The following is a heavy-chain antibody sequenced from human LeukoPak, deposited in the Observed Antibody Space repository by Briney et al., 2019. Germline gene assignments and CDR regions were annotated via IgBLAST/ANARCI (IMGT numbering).Heavy chain of an antibody. D-gene: IGHD6-13*01. CDR3: ARRDSSSWYAVHY. CDR1: GFTFSDYY. Sequence: GGSLRLSCAASGFTFSDYYMSWIRQAPGKGLEWVSYISSSGSTIYYADSVKGRFTISRDNAKNSLHLQMNSLRAEDTAVYYCARRDSSSWYAVHYWGQGTLVTVSS. CDR2: ISSSGSTI. V-gene: IGHV3-11*01. J-gene: IGHJ4*02.